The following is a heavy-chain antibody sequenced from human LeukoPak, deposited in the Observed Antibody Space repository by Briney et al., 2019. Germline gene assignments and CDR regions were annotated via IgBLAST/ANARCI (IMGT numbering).Heavy chain of an antibody. CDR3: ARESPHPGIMSESGSGWYLGY. V-gene: IGHV1-24*01. CDR2: FDPEDGET. Sequence: GASVKVSCKVSGYTLTELSMHWVRQAPGKGLEWMGGFDPEDGETIYAQKFQGRVTMTEDTSTDTAYMELSSLRSEDTAVYYCARESPHPGIMSESGSGWYLGYWGQGTLVTVSS. D-gene: IGHD6-19*01. CDR1: GYTLTELS. J-gene: IGHJ4*02.